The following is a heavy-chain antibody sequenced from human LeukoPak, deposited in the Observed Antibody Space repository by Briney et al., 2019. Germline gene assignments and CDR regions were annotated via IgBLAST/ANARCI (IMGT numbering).Heavy chain of an antibody. CDR3: TTDPKGIAVAGLDY. J-gene: IGHJ4*02. V-gene: IGHV3-15*01. D-gene: IGHD6-19*01. Sequence: GGSLRLSCAASGWTFSNAWMSWVRQAPGKGLEWVGGIKSKTDGGTTDYAALVIGRFTISRDDSKNTLYLQMNSLKTEDTAVYYFTTDPKGIAVAGLDYWGQGTLVTVSS. CDR1: GWTFSNAW. CDR2: IKSKTDGGTT.